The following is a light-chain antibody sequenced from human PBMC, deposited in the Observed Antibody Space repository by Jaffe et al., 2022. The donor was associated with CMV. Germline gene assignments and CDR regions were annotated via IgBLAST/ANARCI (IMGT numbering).Light chain of an antibody. CDR3: QQRYNWPST. Sequence: EIVLTQSPATLSLSPGERATLSCRASQSISDNLAWYQQKRGQAPRLLFYDASNRATGIPARFSGSGSGTDFTLTISSLEPEDFAVYYCQQRYNWPSTFGGGTKVEIK. V-gene: IGKV3-11*01. J-gene: IGKJ4*01. CDR1: QSISDN. CDR2: DAS.